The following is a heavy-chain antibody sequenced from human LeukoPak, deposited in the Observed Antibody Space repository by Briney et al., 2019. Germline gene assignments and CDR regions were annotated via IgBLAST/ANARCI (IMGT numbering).Heavy chain of an antibody. J-gene: IGHJ5*02. CDR1: GGSFSGYY. D-gene: IGHD5-18*01. CDR2: INHSGST. V-gene: IGHV4-34*01. CDR3: ARGRGYGGRFDP. Sequence: SETLSLTCAVYGGSFSGYYWSWIRQPPGKGLEWIGEINHSGSTNYNPSLKSRVTISVDTSKNQFSLKLSSVTAADTAVYYCARGRGYGGRFDPWGQGTLVTVSS.